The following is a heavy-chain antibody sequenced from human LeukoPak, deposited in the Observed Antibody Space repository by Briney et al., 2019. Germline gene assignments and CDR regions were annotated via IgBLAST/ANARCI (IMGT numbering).Heavy chain of an antibody. V-gene: IGHV3-48*01. CDR1: GFTFSSYA. Sequence: GGSLRLSCAASGFTFSSYAMTWVRQAPGKGLEWVSYISPSSSTIYYADSVKGRFTISRDNAKNSLYLQMNNLRVEDTAVYYCARDPNIAARRTYCFDYWGQGTLVTVSS. J-gene: IGHJ4*02. CDR2: ISPSSSTI. CDR3: ARDPNIAARRTYCFDY. D-gene: IGHD6-6*01.